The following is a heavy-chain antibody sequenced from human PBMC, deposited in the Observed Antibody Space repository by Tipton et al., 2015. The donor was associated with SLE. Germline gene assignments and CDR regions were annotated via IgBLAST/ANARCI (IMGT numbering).Heavy chain of an antibody. V-gene: IGHV1-46*01. J-gene: IGHJ4*02. CDR2: INPTGGST. Sequence: QSGAEVKKPGASVKVSCKASGYTFTSYYMHWVRQAPGQGLEWMGVINPTGGSTSYAQNFQGRVTMTRDTSTSTVYLELSSLRSDDTAVYYCARGHYYANSALYYWGQGTLVTVSS. CDR3: ARGHYYANSALYY. CDR1: GYTFTSYY. D-gene: IGHD3-22*01.